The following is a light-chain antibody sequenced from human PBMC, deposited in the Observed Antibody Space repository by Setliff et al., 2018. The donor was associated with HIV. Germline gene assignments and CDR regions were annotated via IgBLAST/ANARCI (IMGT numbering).Light chain of an antibody. Sequence: QSALTQPASVSGSPGQSITISCTGISSDVGGYYSVSWYQQHPGKAPKLMIYDVINRPSGVSNRFSGSRSGNTASLTISGLQVEVEADYYCSSYTTSSTLYVFGPGTKVTVL. CDR1: SSDVGGYYS. CDR3: SSYTTSSTLYV. V-gene: IGLV2-14*03. CDR2: DVI. J-gene: IGLJ1*01.